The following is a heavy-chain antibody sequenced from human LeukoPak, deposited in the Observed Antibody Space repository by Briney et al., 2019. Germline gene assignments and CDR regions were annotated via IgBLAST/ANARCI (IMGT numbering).Heavy chain of an antibody. J-gene: IGHJ6*03. CDR2: IYYSGST. V-gene: IGHV4-39*07. Sequence: SETLSLTCTVSGDSISSTNYYWGWIRQPPGKGLEWIGSIYYSGSTYYNPSLESRVTISVDKSKNQFSLKLSSVTAADTAVYYCARGAAAAGHYYYYYMDVWGKGTTVTVSS. D-gene: IGHD6-13*01. CDR1: GDSISSTNYY. CDR3: ARGAAAAGHYYYYYMDV.